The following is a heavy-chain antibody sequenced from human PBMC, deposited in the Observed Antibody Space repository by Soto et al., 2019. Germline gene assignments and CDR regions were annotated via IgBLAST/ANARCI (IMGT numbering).Heavy chain of an antibody. Sequence: QEQLVESGGGVVQPGRSLTLSCAASGFTFSNFGVHWVRQAPGKGLEWVAVISYDATNKNYADSVKGRFSISRDNSKNMVFLQIYSLSAEDTAVYFCAKEPRGLVYQYYGMDVWGQGTTVTVSS. CDR2: ISYDATNK. D-gene: IGHD2-8*01. J-gene: IGHJ6*02. V-gene: IGHV3-30*18. CDR3: AKEPRGLVYQYYGMDV. CDR1: GFTFSNFG.